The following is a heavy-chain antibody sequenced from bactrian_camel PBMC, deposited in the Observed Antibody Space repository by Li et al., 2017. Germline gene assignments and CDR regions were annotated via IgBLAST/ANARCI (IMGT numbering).Heavy chain of an antibody. CDR3: AATRPTSWSWKCALSDEYTY. CDR2: IEPDGTI. CDR1: GYNYRSYC. J-gene: IGHJ4*01. Sequence: DVQLVESGGGSVQPGGSLKLSCSATGYNYRSYCLGWVRQAPGNDRERVASIEPDGTIYYSDSVKGRFTISKDIAKNALYLQMDSLKPEDSAMYYCAATRPTSWSWKCALSDEYTYWGQGTQVTVS. V-gene: IGHV3S67*01. D-gene: IGHD8*01.